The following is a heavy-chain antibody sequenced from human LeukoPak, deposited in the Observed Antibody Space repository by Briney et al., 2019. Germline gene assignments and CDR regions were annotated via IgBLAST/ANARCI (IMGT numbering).Heavy chain of an antibody. CDR1: GYTFTNYY. D-gene: IGHD3-3*01. V-gene: IGHV1-46*01. CDR3: ARGGNYDFDWFDP. CDR2: INPSGGST. Sequence: EASVKVSCKASGYTFTNYYIHWVRQAPGQGLEWMGIINPSGGSTRYAQKFQGRVTMTRDTSTSTVYMEVSSLRSEDTAVYYCARGGNYDFDWFDPWGQGTLVTVSS. J-gene: IGHJ5*02.